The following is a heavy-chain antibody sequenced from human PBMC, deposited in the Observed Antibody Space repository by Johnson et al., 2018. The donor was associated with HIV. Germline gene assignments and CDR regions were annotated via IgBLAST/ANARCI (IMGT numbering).Heavy chain of an antibody. D-gene: IGHD3-22*01. CDR1: GFTFSSYG. V-gene: IGHV3-30*02. J-gene: IGHJ3*02. CDR3: VRDQGYYDSSGYPDAFDI. CDR2: IRYDGSNK. Sequence: QVQLVESGGGVVQPGGSLRLSCAASGFTFSSYGMHWVRQAPGKGLEWVAFIRYDGSNKYYADSVKGRFTISRDNSKNTLYLQMNGLRAEDTGLYYCVRDQGYYDSSGYPDAFDIWGQGTMVTVSS.